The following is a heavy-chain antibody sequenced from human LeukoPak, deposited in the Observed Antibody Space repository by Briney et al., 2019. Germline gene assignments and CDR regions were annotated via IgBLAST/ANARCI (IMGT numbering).Heavy chain of an antibody. D-gene: IGHD1-26*01. CDR2: VYYSGST. Sequence: PSETLSLTCTVSGGSIISSSKFWGWIRQPPGEGLEWIGSVYYSGSTYYKPSLKSRVTISVDTSKNQFSLKLSSVTAADTAVYYCARDKGVGATGNAFDIWGQGTMVTVSS. J-gene: IGHJ3*02. CDR1: GGSIISSSKF. CDR3: ARDKGVGATGNAFDI. V-gene: IGHV4-39*07.